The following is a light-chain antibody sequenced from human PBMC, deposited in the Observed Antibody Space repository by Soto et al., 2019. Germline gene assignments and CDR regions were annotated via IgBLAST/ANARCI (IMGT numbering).Light chain of an antibody. CDR1: SSDVGGYNY. CDR2: EVN. Sequence: QSALTQPPSASGSPGQSVAISCTGTSSDVGGYNYVSLYQQHPVKAPKLMIYEVNKRPSGVPDRFSGSKSRNTASLTVSGLQAEDEADYYCSSYAGSSNVFGTGTKLTVL. CDR3: SSYAGSSNV. J-gene: IGLJ6*01. V-gene: IGLV2-8*01.